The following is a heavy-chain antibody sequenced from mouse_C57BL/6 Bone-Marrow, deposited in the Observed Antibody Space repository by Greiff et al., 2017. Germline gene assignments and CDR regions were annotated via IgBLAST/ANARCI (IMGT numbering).Heavy chain of an antibody. CDR3: AREVTAVVATRDFDV. CDR2: IHPNSGST. J-gene: IGHJ1*03. Sequence: QVQLQQPGAELVKPGASVKLSCKASGYTFTSYWMHWVKQRPGQGLEWIGMIHPNSGSTNYTEKFKSKATLTVDKSSSTAYMQLSSLTSEDSAVYYCAREVTAVVATRDFDVWGTGTTVTVSS. CDR1: GYTFTSYW. V-gene: IGHV1-64*01. D-gene: IGHD1-1*01.